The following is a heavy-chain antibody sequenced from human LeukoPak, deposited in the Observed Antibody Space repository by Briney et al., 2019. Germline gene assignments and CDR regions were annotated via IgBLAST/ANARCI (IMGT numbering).Heavy chain of an antibody. CDR3: ARVDQARGYFFDY. D-gene: IGHD3-10*01. CDR2: INPNSGGT. J-gene: IGHJ4*02. Sequence: ASVKVSCKASGYTXTGYYIHWVRQAPGQGLEWMGWINPNSGGTNYAQKFQGRVTMTRDTSINSAYLELSRLRSDDTAVYYCARVDQARGYFFDYWGQGTLVTVSS. V-gene: IGHV1-2*02. CDR1: GYTXTGYY.